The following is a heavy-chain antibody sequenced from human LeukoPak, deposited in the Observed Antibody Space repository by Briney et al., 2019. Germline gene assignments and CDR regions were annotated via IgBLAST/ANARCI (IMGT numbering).Heavy chain of an antibody. CDR1: GGSISSGGYY. CDR2: IYYSGST. Sequence: SETLSLTCTVSGGSISSGGYYWSWIRQHPGKGLEWIGYIYYSGSTYYNPSLKSRVTISVDTSKNQFSLKLSSVTAAGTAVYYCASLLRGYSYGYFGYWGQGTLVTVSS. CDR3: ASLLRGYSYGYFGY. J-gene: IGHJ4*02. V-gene: IGHV4-31*03. D-gene: IGHD5-18*01.